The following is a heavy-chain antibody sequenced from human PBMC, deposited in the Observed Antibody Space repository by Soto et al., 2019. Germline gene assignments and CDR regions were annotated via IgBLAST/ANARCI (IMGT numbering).Heavy chain of an antibody. J-gene: IGHJ4*02. CDR3: ARATCYYDSSGRRHPYEFDY. D-gene: IGHD3-22*01. Sequence: PSETLSLTCTVSGRSISRGDHNWICFRQPPGKGLECMGYTYYSGSTYYNPSLMSRATISVDTSKYHLTLKLTSVPASHADGYNCARATCYYDSSGRRHPYEFDYWGEGAMVTVS. CDR2: TYYSGST. V-gene: IGHV4-30-4*08. CDR1: GRSISRGDHN.